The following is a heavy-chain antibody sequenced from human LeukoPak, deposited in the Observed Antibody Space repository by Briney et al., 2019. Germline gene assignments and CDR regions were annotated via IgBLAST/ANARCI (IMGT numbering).Heavy chain of an antibody. Sequence: GGSLRLSCAASEFTFSSYWMIWVRQAPGKGLERVANINQDGSKKYYVDSVKGRFTISRDNAKNSLYLQMNSLRAEDTAVYYCAGSWSPYDAFDIWGQGTMVTVSS. CDR2: INQDGSKK. CDR3: AGSWSPYDAFDI. D-gene: IGHD6-13*01. V-gene: IGHV3-7*01. CDR1: EFTFSSYW. J-gene: IGHJ3*02.